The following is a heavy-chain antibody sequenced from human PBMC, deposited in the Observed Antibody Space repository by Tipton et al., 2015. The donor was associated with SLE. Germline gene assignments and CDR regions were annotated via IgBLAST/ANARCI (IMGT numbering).Heavy chain of an antibody. CDR1: GGSISSSSYY. Sequence: TLSLTCTVSGGSISSSSYYWGWIRQPPGKGLEWIGSIYYSGSTYYNPSLKSRVTISVDTSKNQFSLKLSSVTAADTAVYYCASRGAAGRGAGFDPWGQGTLVTVSS. V-gene: IGHV4-39*07. J-gene: IGHJ5*02. D-gene: IGHD3-10*01. CDR2: IYYSGST. CDR3: ASRGAAGRGAGFDP.